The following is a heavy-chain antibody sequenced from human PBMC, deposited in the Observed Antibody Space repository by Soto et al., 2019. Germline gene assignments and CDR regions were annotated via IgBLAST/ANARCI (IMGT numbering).Heavy chain of an antibody. CDR1: GFTFSSYG. V-gene: IGHV3-30*18. CDR2: ISYDGSNK. D-gene: IGHD2-2*01. Sequence: QVQLVESGGGVVQPGRSLRLSCAASGFTFSSYGMHWVRQAPGKGLEWVAVISYDGSNKYYADSVKGRFTISRDYSKNSLDLQMNSVGAEDTAVYYCAKGPAIVLVPAAMNYYYGMDVWGQGTTVTVSS. CDR3: AKGPAIVLVPAAMNYYYGMDV. J-gene: IGHJ6*02.